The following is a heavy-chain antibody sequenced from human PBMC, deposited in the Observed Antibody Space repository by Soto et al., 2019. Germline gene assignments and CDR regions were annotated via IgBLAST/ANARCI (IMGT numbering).Heavy chain of an antibody. V-gene: IGHV3-23*01. CDR1: GFTFSSYA. CDR3: ANSRSSPRLWFGELLGTDPKNDAFDI. Sequence: GGSLRLSCAASGFTFSSYAMSWVRQAPGKGLEWVSAISGSGGSTYYADSVKGRFTISRDNSKNTLYLQMNSLRAEDTAVYYCANSRSSPRLWFGELLGTDPKNDAFDIWGQGTMVTVSS. D-gene: IGHD3-10*01. J-gene: IGHJ3*02. CDR2: ISGSGGST.